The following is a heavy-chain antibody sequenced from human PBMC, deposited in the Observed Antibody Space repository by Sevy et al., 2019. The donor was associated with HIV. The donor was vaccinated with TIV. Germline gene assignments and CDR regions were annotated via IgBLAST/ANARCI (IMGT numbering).Heavy chain of an antibody. V-gene: IGHV3-11*01. Sequence: GGSLRLSCAASGFTFSDYYMSWIRQAPGKGLEWVSYISSSGSTIYYADSVKGRFTISRDNAKNSRYLQMNSLRAEDTAVYFCARSRSLKTGITGTDYFDYWGQGTLVTVSS. CDR1: GFTFSDYY. J-gene: IGHJ4*02. D-gene: IGHD1-7*01. CDR2: ISSSGSTI. CDR3: ARSRSLKTGITGTDYFDY.